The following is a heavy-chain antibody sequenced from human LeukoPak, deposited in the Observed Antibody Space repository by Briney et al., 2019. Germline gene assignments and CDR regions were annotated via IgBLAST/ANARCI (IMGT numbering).Heavy chain of an antibody. CDR3: GRDEVSGGWCNH. J-gene: IGHJ4*02. D-gene: IGHD6-19*01. Sequence: ASVKVSCKASGYTFTSRGISWVRQAPGQGLEWMGWINGDSGNTNYAQKFQGRVTMTRDTSTNTAYMELRSLRSDDTAVYYCGRDEVSGGWCNHWGQGKLVTVSS. V-gene: IGHV1-18*01. CDR2: INGDSGNT. CDR1: GYTFTSRG.